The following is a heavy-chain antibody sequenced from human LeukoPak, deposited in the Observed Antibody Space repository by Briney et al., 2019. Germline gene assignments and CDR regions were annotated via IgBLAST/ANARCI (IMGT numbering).Heavy chain of an antibody. CDR1: GFTFTSSA. Sequence: SVKVSCKASGFTFTSSAVQWVRQARGQRLEWIGWIVVGSGNTNYAQKFQERVTITRDMSTSTAYMELRSLRSDDAAVYYCARDWVSQGGSVGDYWGQGTLVTVSS. CDR3: ARDWVSQGGSVGDY. D-gene: IGHD2-15*01. J-gene: IGHJ4*02. V-gene: IGHV1-58*01. CDR2: IVVGSGNT.